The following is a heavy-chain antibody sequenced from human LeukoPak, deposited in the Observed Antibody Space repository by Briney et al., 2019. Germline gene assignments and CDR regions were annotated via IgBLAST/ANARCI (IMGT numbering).Heavy chain of an antibody. V-gene: IGHV4-59*12. D-gene: IGHD3-22*01. CDR1: GGSISSYY. Sequence: RASETLSLTCTVSGGSISSYYWSWIRQPPGKGLEWIGYIYYSGSTNYNPSLKSRVTISVDTSKNQFSLKLSPVTAADTAVYYCARDTYYYDSSGSGNYYYGMDVWGQGTTVTVSS. CDR3: ARDTYYYDSSGSGNYYYGMDV. CDR2: IYYSGST. J-gene: IGHJ6*02.